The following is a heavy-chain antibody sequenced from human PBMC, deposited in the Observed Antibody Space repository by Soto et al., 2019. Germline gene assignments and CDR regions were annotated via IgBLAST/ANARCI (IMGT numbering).Heavy chain of an antibody. D-gene: IGHD5-12*01. CDR3: ARDSPVGSTFSGYDAIDY. Sequence: QVQLEQSGAEVKKPGSSVRVSCKASGGPFSNDIITWVRQAPGQGLEWMGRIIPLLTTSTYAQKFQGRLTITAARXTXTPXMDLKNLTSADTAVYYCARDSPVGSTFSGYDAIDYWGQGTRITVSS. V-gene: IGHV1-69*08. CDR2: IIPLLTTS. CDR1: GGPFSNDI. J-gene: IGHJ4*02.